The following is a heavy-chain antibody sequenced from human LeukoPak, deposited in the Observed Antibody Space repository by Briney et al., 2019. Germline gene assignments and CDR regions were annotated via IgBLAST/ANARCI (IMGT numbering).Heavy chain of an antibody. V-gene: IGHV3-30*18. D-gene: IGHD3-10*01. CDR3: AKDLRAHRGSGGPYVDT. CDR1: GFSFGTYV. CDR2: ISYDENYR. Sequence: GRSLRLSCAASGFSFGTYVMHWVRQAPGKGLEWVALISYDENYRNYADSVRGRFSISRDTSRNTLFLQMNGLSTEDTAVYYCAKDLRAHRGSGGPYVDTWGQGTLVAVSS. J-gene: IGHJ5*02.